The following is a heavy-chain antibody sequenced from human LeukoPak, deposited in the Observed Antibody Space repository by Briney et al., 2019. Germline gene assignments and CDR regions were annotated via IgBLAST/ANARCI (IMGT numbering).Heavy chain of an antibody. D-gene: IGHD2-15*01. CDR2: ISRSGSTK. CDR3: ARVLRYCSGGNCYSGGLGYMDV. V-gene: IGHV3-11*01. Sequence: GGSLRLSCAASGFTFSDYNMRWIRQAPGKGLEWVPSISRSGSTKYYADSVKGRFTISRDNAKNSLFLQMNSLRAEDTAVYYCARVLRYCSGGNCYSGGLGYMDVWGKGTTVTISS. J-gene: IGHJ6*03. CDR1: GFTFSDYN.